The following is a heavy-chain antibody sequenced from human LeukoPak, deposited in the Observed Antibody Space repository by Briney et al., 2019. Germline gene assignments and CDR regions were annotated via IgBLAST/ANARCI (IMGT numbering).Heavy chain of an antibody. J-gene: IGHJ6*03. D-gene: IGHD6-13*01. V-gene: IGHV4-34*01. Sequence: SETLSLTCAVYGGSFSGYYWSWIRQPPGKGLEWIGEINHSGSTNYNPSLKSRVTISVDTSKNQFSLKLSSVTAADTAVYYCARDQLLDSSSFSEYMDVWGKGTTVTVSS. CDR3: ARDQLLDSSSFSEYMDV. CDR2: INHSGST. CDR1: GGSFSGYY.